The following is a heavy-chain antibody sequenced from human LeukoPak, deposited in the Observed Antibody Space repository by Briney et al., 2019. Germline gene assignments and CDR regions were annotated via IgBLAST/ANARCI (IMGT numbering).Heavy chain of an antibody. Sequence: ASVKVSCKASGFTFTTYFMHWVRQAPGQGLDWMGKINPSGDTTTYAQKFQGRITITRDTSASTAYMELSSLRSEDTAVYYCARDLLIGDYVNWFDPWGQGTLVTVSS. CDR2: INPSGDTT. CDR1: GFTFTTYF. J-gene: IGHJ5*02. V-gene: IGHV1-46*01. CDR3: ARDLLIGDYVNWFDP. D-gene: IGHD4-17*01.